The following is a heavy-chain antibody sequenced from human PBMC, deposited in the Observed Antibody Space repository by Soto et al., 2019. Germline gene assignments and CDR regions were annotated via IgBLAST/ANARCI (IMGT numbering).Heavy chain of an antibody. Sequence: GESLKISCQGSGYRFTSSWIAWVRQLPGRDLEWMGIIYPGDSDARYSPSFQGRITISADKSISTAFLQWGSLKASDTAMYYCARQGEFCSGDNCYTDYWGQGTLVTVSS. D-gene: IGHD2-15*01. CDR1: GYRFTSSW. CDR3: ARQGEFCSGDNCYTDY. J-gene: IGHJ4*02. CDR2: IYPGDSDA. V-gene: IGHV5-51*01.